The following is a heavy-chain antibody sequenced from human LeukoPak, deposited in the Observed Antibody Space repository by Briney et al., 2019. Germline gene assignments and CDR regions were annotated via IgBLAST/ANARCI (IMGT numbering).Heavy chain of an antibody. V-gene: IGHV4-39*01. CDR2: IYYSGST. D-gene: IGHD5-18*01. CDR1: GGSISSSSYY. CDR3: ARRAARIQLPPTEDYYYYGMDV. J-gene: IGHJ6*02. Sequence: SETLSLTCTVSGGSISSSSYYWGWIRQPPGKGLEWIGSIYYSGSTYYNPSLKSRVTISVDTSKNQFSLKLSSVTAADTAVYYCARRAARIQLPPTEDYYYYGMDVWGQGTTVTVSS.